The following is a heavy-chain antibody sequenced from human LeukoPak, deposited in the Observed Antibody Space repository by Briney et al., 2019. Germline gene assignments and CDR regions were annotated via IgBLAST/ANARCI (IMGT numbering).Heavy chain of an antibody. CDR1: GYTFTSYG. J-gene: IGHJ4*02. V-gene: IGHV1-18*01. CDR3: ARGSRPWGVVTLDFDY. CDR2: ISVYNGNT. D-gene: IGHD4-23*01. Sequence: ASVKVSCKASGYTFTSYGISWVRQAPGHGLEWMGWISVYNGNTNYAQKLQGRVTMITDTSTSTAYMELRSLRSDDTAVYYCARGSRPWGVVTLDFDYWGQGTLVTVSS.